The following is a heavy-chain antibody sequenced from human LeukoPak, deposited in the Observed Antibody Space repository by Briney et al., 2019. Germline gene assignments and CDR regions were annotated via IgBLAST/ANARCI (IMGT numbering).Heavy chain of an antibody. V-gene: IGHV4-38-2*02. CDR2: IYHSGST. J-gene: IGHJ4*02. CDR3: ARERGKYCTNGVCSVPYFDY. D-gene: IGHD2-8*01. CDR1: GYSISSGYY. Sequence: SETLSLTCTVSGYSISSGYYWGWIRQPPGKGLEWIGSIYHSGSTYYNPSLKSRVTISVDTSKNQFSLKLSSVTAADTAVYYCARERGKYCTNGVCSVPYFDYWGQGTLVTVSS.